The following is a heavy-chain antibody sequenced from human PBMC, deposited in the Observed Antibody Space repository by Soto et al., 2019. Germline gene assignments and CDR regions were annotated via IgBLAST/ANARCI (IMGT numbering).Heavy chain of an antibody. J-gene: IGHJ6*02. Sequence: GGSLRLSCTASGFTFNSYGFNWVRQAPGKGLEWVAVIWYDGNTKYYADSVKGRFTISRDNLRSTVYLQMNSLTAEDTAVYYCARPLVAPVAGPYYYGMDVWGQGTTVTVSS. V-gene: IGHV3-33*01. CDR1: GFTFNSYG. CDR3: ARPLVAPVAGPYYYGMDV. CDR2: IWYDGNTK. D-gene: IGHD6-19*01.